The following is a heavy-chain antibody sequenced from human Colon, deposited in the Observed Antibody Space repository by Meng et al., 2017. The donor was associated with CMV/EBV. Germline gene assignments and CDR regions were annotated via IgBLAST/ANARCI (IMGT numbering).Heavy chain of an antibody. J-gene: IGHJ4*02. CDR1: GYTFNADY. CDR2: IKPDSGAK. Sequence: VALVQFGAAVKQPGASVEVSCNASGYTFNADYMNSGRDAPGQALEWMRWIKPDSGAKGSAHKFPARVTMTRDTTINSLYLEVGSLSSDDTAVSSCASDGHSIMVDLDYWGQGTLVTVSS. V-gene: IGHV1-2*02. CDR3: ASDGHSIMVDLDY. D-gene: IGHD3-10*01.